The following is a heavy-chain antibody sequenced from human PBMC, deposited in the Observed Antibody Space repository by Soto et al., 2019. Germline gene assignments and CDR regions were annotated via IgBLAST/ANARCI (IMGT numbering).Heavy chain of an antibody. V-gene: IGHV4-34*02. CDR1: GGSFSGYY. CDR2: INLSGGT. J-gene: IGHJ4*02. Sequence: VQLQQWGAGLLKPSETLSLTCGVYGGSFSGYYWSWIRQPPGKGLEWIGEINLSGGTNHNPLLKSRGNMSVDTSKNQVHMKLSSVTSSAMAIYDCVRCGRSTGVGYWGQGTLVTVSA. CDR3: VRCGRSTGVGY. D-gene: IGHD1-26*01.